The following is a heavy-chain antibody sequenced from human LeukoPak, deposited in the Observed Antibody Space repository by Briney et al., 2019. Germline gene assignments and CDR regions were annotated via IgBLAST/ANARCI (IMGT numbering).Heavy chain of an antibody. J-gene: IGHJ4*02. D-gene: IGHD6-13*01. CDR1: GYSFTSYW. CDR3: ARDMAAAGTDVFDY. CDR2: IYPGDSDT. Sequence: GASLHISCKGSGYSFTSYWIGWVRQMPGKGLEWMGIIYPGDSDTRYSPSFQGQVTISADKSITTAYLQWSSLKASDTAMYYCARDMAAAGTDVFDYWGQGTLVTVSS. V-gene: IGHV5-51*01.